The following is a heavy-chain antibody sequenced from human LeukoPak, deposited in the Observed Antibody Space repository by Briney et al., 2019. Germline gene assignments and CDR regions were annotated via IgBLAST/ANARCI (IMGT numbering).Heavy chain of an antibody. CDR2: ISSSSSYI. V-gene: IGHV3-21*04. J-gene: IGHJ6*02. D-gene: IGHD3-3*01. CDR3: AKFLSNYYYYYGMDV. Sequence: NPGGSLRLSCAASGFTFSSYSMNWVRQAPGKGLEWLSSISSSSSYISYADSVKGRFTISRDNSKNTLYLQMNSLRAEDTAVYYCAKFLSNYYYYYGMDVWGQGTTVTVSS. CDR1: GFTFSSYS.